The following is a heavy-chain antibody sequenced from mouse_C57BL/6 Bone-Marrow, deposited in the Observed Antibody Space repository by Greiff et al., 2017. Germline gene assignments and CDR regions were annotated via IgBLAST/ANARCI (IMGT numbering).Heavy chain of an antibody. CDR3: TTFGYYYGLWYFDV. CDR1: GFNIKDDY. CDR2: IDPENGDT. D-gene: IGHD1-1*01. Sequence: EVQLQQSGAELVRPGASVKLSCTASGFNIKDDYMYWVKQRPEQGLEWIGWIDPENGDTEYASKFQGKATITADTSSNTAYLQLSSLTSEDTAVYYCTTFGYYYGLWYFDVWGTGTTVTVSS. J-gene: IGHJ1*03. V-gene: IGHV14-4*01.